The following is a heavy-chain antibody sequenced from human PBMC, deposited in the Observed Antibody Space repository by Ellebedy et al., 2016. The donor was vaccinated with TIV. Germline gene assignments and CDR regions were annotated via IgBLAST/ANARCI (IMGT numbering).Heavy chain of an antibody. J-gene: IGHJ4*02. Sequence: SVKVSCKASGDIFRSYAINWVRQAPGQGLEWMGGVIPIFGTANYAQKFQGRVTITADQSTITVYMEMSSLRSEDTAVYYCANPYCSGGSCYSRRFYFDSWGQGTLVTVSS. V-gene: IGHV1-69*13. D-gene: IGHD2-15*01. CDR2: VIPIFGTA. CDR3: ANPYCSGGSCYSRRFYFDS. CDR1: GDIFRSYA.